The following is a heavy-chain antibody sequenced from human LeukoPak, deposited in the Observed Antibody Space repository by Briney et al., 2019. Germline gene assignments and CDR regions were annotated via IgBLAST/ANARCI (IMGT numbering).Heavy chain of an antibody. CDR1: GFTFSSYW. CDR3: ARGITIFGMAKVDY. D-gene: IGHD3-3*01. J-gene: IGHJ4*02. Sequence: GGSLRLSCAASGFTFSSYWMHWVRQAPGKGLVWVSRINSDGSSTSYADSVKGRFTISRDNAKNTLYLQMNSLRAEDTAVYYCARGITIFGMAKVDYWGQGTLVTVSS. V-gene: IGHV3-74*01. CDR2: INSDGSST.